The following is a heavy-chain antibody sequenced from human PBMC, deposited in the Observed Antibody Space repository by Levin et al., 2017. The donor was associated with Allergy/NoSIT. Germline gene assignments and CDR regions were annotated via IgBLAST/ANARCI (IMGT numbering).Heavy chain of an antibody. D-gene: IGHD2-15*01. Sequence: SETLSLTCTVSGGSISSSSYYWGWIRQPPGKALEWIGTIYYSGSTFYNSSLKSRVTISVDTSKNQFSLKLSSVSAADTAVYYCARGEVVVASTDWFDPWGQGTLVTVSS. CDR3: ARGEVVVASTDWFDP. CDR1: GGSISSSSYY. J-gene: IGHJ5*02. CDR2: IYYSGST. V-gene: IGHV4-39*01.